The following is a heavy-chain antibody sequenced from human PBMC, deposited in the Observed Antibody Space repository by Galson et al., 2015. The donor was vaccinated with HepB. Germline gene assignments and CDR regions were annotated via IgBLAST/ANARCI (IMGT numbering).Heavy chain of an antibody. V-gene: IGHV3-30*03. CDR2: MSSDGDYK. J-gene: IGHJ4*02. D-gene: IGHD3-16*01. CDR1: GFPFGFSA. CDR3: ARGLRIMVEFGEGFAQAGVADH. Sequence: SLRLSCAASGFPFGFSAMHWVRQAPGKGLEWVAIMSSDGDYKYYLDSVKGRFTISRDNSKNTLYLQMNSLRAEDTAVYYCARGLRIMVEFGEGFAQAGVADHWGQGTLVTVSS.